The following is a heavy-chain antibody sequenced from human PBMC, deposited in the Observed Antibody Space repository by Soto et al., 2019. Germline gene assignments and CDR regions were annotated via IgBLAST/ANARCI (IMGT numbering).Heavy chain of an antibody. CDR3: ARDVYDSTSWAYLDS. Sequence: SETLSLTCSVSGGSISSYYWSWIRQPPGKGLEWIGYIFYTGTTNYNPSLKSRVTISVDTSKSHFSLKLTSVTAADTAVYYCARDVYDSTSWAYLDSWGQGTLVTVSS. J-gene: IGHJ5*01. D-gene: IGHD3-22*01. V-gene: IGHV4-59*01. CDR2: IFYTGTT. CDR1: GGSISSYY.